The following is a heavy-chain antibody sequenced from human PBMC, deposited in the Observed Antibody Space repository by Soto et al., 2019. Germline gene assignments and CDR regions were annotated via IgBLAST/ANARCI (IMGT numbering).Heavy chain of an antibody. Sequence: ASENVSCKASGYTFTSYYMHWVRQAPGQGLEWMGIINPSGGSTSYAQKFQGRVTMTRDTSTSTVYMELSSLRSEDTAVYYCASTGFGESNWDFDYWGQGTLVTAPQ. CDR3: ASTGFGESNWDFDY. CDR2: INPSGGST. CDR1: GYTFTSYY. D-gene: IGHD3-10*01. J-gene: IGHJ4*02. V-gene: IGHV1-46*01.